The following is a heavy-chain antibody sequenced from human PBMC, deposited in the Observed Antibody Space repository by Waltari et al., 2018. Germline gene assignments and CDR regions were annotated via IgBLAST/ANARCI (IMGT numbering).Heavy chain of an antibody. CDR3: ARGLSHPSAVPAAIRWFDP. D-gene: IGHD2-2*02. CDR1: GGSFSGYY. V-gene: IGHV4-34*01. Sequence: QVQLQQWGAGLLKPSETLSLTCAVYGGSFSGYYWSWIRQPPGKGLEWIGEINHSGSTNYNPSLKSRVTISVDTSKNQFSLKLSSVTAADTAVYYCARGLSHPSAVPAAIRWFDPWGQGTLVTVSS. CDR2: INHSGST. J-gene: IGHJ5*02.